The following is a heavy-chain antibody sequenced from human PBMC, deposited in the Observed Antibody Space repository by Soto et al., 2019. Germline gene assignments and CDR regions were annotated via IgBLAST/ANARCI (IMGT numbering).Heavy chain of an antibody. D-gene: IGHD4-17*01. CDR3: ARGSTVATPLQH. V-gene: IGHV1-18*01. Sequence: QVQLVQSGAEVKKPGASVKVSCKASGYAFSAYGITWVRQAPGQGLEWMGWISTSNGNTKYAQRLQGRVTMTTDTSTNTAYMELRSLRSDDTAVYYCARGSTVATPLQHWGQGTLVTVSS. CDR1: GYAFSAYG. CDR2: ISTSNGNT. J-gene: IGHJ1*01.